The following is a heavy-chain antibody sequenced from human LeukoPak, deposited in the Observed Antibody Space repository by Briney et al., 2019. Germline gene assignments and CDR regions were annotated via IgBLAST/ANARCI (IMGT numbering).Heavy chain of an antibody. CDR1: GFIFSSCE. D-gene: IGHD2-15*01. CDR2: ISYDGSNK. CDR3: ARDYRGSLYYYYGMDV. Sequence: PGGSLRLSCAASGFIFSSCEMNWVRQAPGKGLEWVAVISYDGSNKYYADSVKGRFTISRDNSKNTLYLQMNSLRAEDTAVYYCARDYRGSLYYYYGMDVWGQGTLVTVSS. J-gene: IGHJ6*02. V-gene: IGHV3-30-3*01.